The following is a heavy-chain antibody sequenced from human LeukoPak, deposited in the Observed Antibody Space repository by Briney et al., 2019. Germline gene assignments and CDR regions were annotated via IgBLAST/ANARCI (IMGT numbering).Heavy chain of an antibody. V-gene: IGHV3-23*01. Sequence: QPGGSLRLSSAASGFTFRSYAMSWVRQAPGKGLEWVSAISGSGGSTYYADSVKGRFTVSRDSSKNMLYLQMNSLRGDDTAVYYCAKEFDSSGFFDYWGQGTLVTVSS. CDR2: ISGSGGST. D-gene: IGHD3-22*01. CDR1: GFTFRSYA. J-gene: IGHJ4*02. CDR3: AKEFDSSGFFDY.